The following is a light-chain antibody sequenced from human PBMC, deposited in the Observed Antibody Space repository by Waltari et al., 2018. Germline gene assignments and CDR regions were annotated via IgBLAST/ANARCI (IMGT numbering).Light chain of an antibody. V-gene: IGLV2-14*03. Sequence: SALTQPDSVAGCPGQSITISGSGTSSDSGGYEHVSWYQQHPGKAPKVIIYDVNNRPSGVSNRFSGSKSGSSASLTISGLQAEDEADYYCSSFTSSTTGIFGGGTKVTVL. CDR2: DVN. CDR3: SSFTSSTTGI. J-gene: IGLJ2*01. CDR1: SSDSGGYEH.